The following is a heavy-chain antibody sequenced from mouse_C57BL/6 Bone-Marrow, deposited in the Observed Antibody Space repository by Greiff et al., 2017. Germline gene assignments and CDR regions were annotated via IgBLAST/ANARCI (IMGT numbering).Heavy chain of an antibody. CDR2: IYPGSGST. J-gene: IGHJ1*03. V-gene: IGHV1-55*01. Sequence: VQLQQPGAELVKPGASVKMSCKASGYTFTSYWITWVKQRPGQGLEWIGDIYPGSGSTNYNEKFKSKATLTGDTSSSTAYMPLSSLTSEDSAVYYCARPYYSNYWYFDVWGTGTTVTVSS. CDR3: ARPYYSNYWYFDV. D-gene: IGHD2-5*01. CDR1: GYTFTSYW.